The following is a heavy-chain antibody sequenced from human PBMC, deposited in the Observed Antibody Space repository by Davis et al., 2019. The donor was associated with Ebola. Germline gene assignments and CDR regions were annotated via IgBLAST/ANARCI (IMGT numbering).Heavy chain of an antibody. CDR3: ARRSVVPAGGYVY. J-gene: IGHJ4*02. V-gene: IGHV4-39*01. CDR1: SGSISSYY. CDR2: IYYSGST. D-gene: IGHD2-2*01. Sequence: SETLSLTCTVSSGSISSYYWSWIRQPPGKGLEWIGSIYYSGSTYYNPSLKSRVTISVDTSKNQFSLKLSSVTAADTAVYYCARRSVVPAGGYVYWGQGTLVTVSS.